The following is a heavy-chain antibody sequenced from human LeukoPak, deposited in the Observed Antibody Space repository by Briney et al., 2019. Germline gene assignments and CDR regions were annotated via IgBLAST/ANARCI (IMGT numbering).Heavy chain of an antibody. Sequence: GSLRLSCAASGFTFSSYWKHWVRQAPGKGLVWVSRINSDGSSTSYADSVKGRFTISRDNAKNTLYLQMNSLRAEDTAVYYCAREGYCSSTSCYDAFDIWGQGTMVTVSS. CDR1: GFTFSSYW. CDR3: AREGYCSSTSCYDAFDI. J-gene: IGHJ3*02. D-gene: IGHD2-2*01. CDR2: INSDGSST. V-gene: IGHV3-74*01.